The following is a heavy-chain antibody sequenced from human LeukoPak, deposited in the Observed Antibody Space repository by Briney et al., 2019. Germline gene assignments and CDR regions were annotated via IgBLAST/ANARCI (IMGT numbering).Heavy chain of an antibody. CDR3: AIRYYYGSGSYDY. CDR2: IYYSGST. D-gene: IGHD3-10*01. CDR1: GGSISSSSYY. V-gene: IGHV4-39*01. J-gene: IGHJ4*02. Sequence: SGTLSLTCTVSGGSISSSSYYWGWIRQPPGKGLEWIGNIYYSGSTYYNPSLKSRVTISVDTSKNQFSLKLSSVTAADTAVFYCAIRYYYGSGSYDYRGQGTLVTVSS.